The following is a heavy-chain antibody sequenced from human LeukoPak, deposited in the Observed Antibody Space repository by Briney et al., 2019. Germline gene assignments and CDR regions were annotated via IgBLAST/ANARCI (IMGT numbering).Heavy chain of an antibody. CDR2: INPSGGST. D-gene: IGHD3-3*01. Sequence: ASVKVSCKASGYTVTSYDMHWVRQAPGQGLEGRGIINPSGGSTSYAQKFQGRVTMTRDTYTSTVYMELSSLSSEDTAVYYCARTHDFWSGYLQYWGQGTLVTVSS. V-gene: IGHV1-46*01. CDR3: ARTHDFWSGYLQY. CDR1: GYTVTSYD. J-gene: IGHJ4*02.